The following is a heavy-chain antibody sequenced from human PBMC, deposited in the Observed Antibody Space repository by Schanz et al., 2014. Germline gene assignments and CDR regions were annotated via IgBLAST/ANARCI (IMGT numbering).Heavy chain of an antibody. D-gene: IGHD2-8*01. J-gene: IGHJ4*02. CDR3: ASLYDREYFDY. CDR2: IGGSGGST. CDR1: GFSFSTYA. V-gene: IGHV3-23*04. Sequence: EVQLVESGGGLAQPGGSLRLSCAASGFSFSTYAMNWVRQAPGKGLEWVSGIGGSGGSTDYADSVKGRFTISRDNSKNTVYLQMNSLRAEDTAIYYCASLYDREYFDYWGQGTLVTVSS.